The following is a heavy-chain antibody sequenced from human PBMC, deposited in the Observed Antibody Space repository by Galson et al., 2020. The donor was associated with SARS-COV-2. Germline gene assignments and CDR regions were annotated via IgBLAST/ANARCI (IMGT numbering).Heavy chain of an antibody. CDR2: ISHSGST. J-gene: IGHJ4*02. Sequence: SQTLSLTCAVYGGTFSGHYWNWIRQSPGKGLQWIGEISHSGSTNYISSLKSRVTMSVDTSKNQFSLRLRSVTAADTGTYYCVLASRPPVVSIFIGGPNNFDSWSQGTVVTVSS. CDR3: VLASRPPVVSIFIGGPNNFDS. D-gene: IGHD2-15*01. V-gene: IGHV4-34*08. CDR1: GGTFSGHY.